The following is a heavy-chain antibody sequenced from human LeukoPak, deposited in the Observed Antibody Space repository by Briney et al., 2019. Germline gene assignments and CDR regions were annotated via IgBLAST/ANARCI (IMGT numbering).Heavy chain of an antibody. Sequence: PGRSLRLSCVASGFNFDDSGMHWVRQPPGKGPEWVSGISWKTDTVGYADSVKGRFTISRDYAKSSLYLQMNSLRPEDTALYYCVKGLLVRGVMPNWFDPWGQGTLVTVSS. D-gene: IGHD3-10*01. CDR1: GFNFDDSG. V-gene: IGHV3-9*01. CDR3: VKGLLVRGVMPNWFDP. CDR2: ISWKTDTV. J-gene: IGHJ5*02.